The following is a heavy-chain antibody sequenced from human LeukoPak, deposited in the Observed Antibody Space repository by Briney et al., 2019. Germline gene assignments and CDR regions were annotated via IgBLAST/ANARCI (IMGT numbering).Heavy chain of an antibody. D-gene: IGHD6-6*01. V-gene: IGHV4-59*01. J-gene: IGHJ5*02. CDR2: IYYSGGT. Sequence: PSETLSLTCSVSGGSISSYYWSWIRQPPGKGLEWIGYIYYSGGTDYNPSLKSRVTISVDTSKNQFSLRLTSVTAADTAVYYCARGHRSSIGYNWFDPWGQGTLVTVSS. CDR3: ARGHRSSIGYNWFDP. CDR1: GGSISSYY.